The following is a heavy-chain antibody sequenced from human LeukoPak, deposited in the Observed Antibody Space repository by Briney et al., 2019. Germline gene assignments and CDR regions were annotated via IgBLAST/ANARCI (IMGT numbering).Heavy chain of an antibody. D-gene: IGHD2-21*02. Sequence: GGSLRLSCAASGFNFSSYWMHWVRQAPGKGLVWISRINYDGTTTSYADSVKGRFTISRDNSKNTLYLQMNSLRADDTAVYYCAKASFIVVVTAIDAFDIWGQGTMVTVSS. CDR2: INYDGTTT. CDR3: AKASFIVVVTAIDAFDI. J-gene: IGHJ3*02. V-gene: IGHV3-74*01. CDR1: GFNFSSYW.